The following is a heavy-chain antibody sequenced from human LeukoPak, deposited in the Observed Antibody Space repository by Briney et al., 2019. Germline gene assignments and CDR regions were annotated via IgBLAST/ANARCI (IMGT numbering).Heavy chain of an antibody. V-gene: IGHV3-48*03. D-gene: IGHD1-26*01. CDR2: ISNSGSTI. J-gene: IGHJ5*02. CDR1: GFTFSSYE. CDR3: ARAPKFRLVGVPKGPFDP. Sequence: GGSLRLSCAASGFTFSSYEMNWIRQAPGKGLEWVSYISNSGSTIYYADSVKGRFFISRDNAKNSLYLQMNSLRAEDTAVYYCARAPKFRLVGVPKGPFDPWGQGTLVTVSS.